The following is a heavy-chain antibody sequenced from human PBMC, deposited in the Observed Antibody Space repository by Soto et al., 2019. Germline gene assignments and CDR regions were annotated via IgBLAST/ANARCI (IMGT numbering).Heavy chain of an antibody. Sequence: EVQLVESGGGLIQPGGSLRLSCAVSGLTVSSYAMSWVRQAPGEGLEWVSVIYARDSTHYADSVKGRFTISRNNSKNTLFLQMNSLRAEDTAVYYCAKGGIEVWGQGTTVTVS. CDR1: GLTVSSYA. V-gene: IGHV3-53*01. D-gene: IGHD2-15*01. CDR2: IYARDST. CDR3: AKGGIEV. J-gene: IGHJ6*02.